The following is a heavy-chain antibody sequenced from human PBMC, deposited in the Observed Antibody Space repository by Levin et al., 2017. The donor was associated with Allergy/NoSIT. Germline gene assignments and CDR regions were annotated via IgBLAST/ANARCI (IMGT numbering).Heavy chain of an antibody. J-gene: IGHJ4*02. CDR2: ISYDGSNK. Sequence: SCAASGFTFSSYGMHWVRQAPGKGLEWVAVISYDGSNKYYADSVKGRFTISRDNSKNTLYLQMNSLRAEDTAVYYCATHCSSTSCYGTFDYWGQGTLVTVSS. CDR3: ATHCSSTSCYGTFDY. D-gene: IGHD2-2*01. CDR1: GFTFSSYG. V-gene: IGHV3-30*03.